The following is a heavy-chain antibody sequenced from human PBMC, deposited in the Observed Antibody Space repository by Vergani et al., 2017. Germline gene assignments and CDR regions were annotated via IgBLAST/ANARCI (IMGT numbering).Heavy chain of an antibody. CDR3: ANNIVGATGAFDI. J-gene: IGHJ3*02. CDR1: GFTFDDYA. Sequence: EVQLVESGGGLVQPGRSLRLSCAASGFTFDDYAMHWVRQAPGKGLEWVSGISWNSGSIGYADSVKGRFTISRDNAKNSLYLQMNSLRAEDTAVYYCANNIVGATGAFDIWGQGTMVTVSS. V-gene: IGHV3-9*01. D-gene: IGHD1-26*01. CDR2: ISWNSGSI.